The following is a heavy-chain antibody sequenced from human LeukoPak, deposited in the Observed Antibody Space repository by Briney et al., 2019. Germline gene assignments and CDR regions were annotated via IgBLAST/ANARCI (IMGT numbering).Heavy chain of an antibody. CDR3: ARDRIPLYQEYYYYYMDV. D-gene: IGHD2-2*01. J-gene: IGHJ6*03. CDR2: INPSGSST. V-gene: IGHV1-46*01. Sequence: GASVKVSCKASGYSFTSHYMHWVRQAPGQGLEWMGLINPSGSSTLYAQKFQGRVTITADKSTSTAYMELSSLRSEDTAVYYCARDRIPLYQEYYYYYMDVWGKGATVTVSS. CDR1: GYSFTSHY.